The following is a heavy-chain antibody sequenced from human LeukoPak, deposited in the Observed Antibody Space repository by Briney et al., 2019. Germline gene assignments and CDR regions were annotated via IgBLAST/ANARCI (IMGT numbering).Heavy chain of an antibody. D-gene: IGHD6-19*01. CDR3: ARHGWYVYNWFDP. Sequence: ASVKVSCKASGYTFTSYGISWVRQAPGQGLEWMGWISAYNGNTNYAQKLQGRVTMTTDTSTSTAYIELRSLRSDDTAVYYCARHGWYVYNWFDPWGQGTLVTVSS. J-gene: IGHJ5*02. CDR1: GYTFTSYG. CDR2: ISAYNGNT. V-gene: IGHV1-18*01.